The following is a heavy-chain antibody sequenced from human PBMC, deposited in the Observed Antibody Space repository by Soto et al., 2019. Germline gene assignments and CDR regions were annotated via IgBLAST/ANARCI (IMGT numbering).Heavy chain of an antibody. CDR3: ARDYDFWSGYYSLTAAFDI. J-gene: IGHJ3*02. D-gene: IGHD3-3*01. V-gene: IGHV1-18*01. CDR2: ISAYNGNT. Sequence: ASVMVSCKASGYTFTSYGISWVRQAPGQGLEWMGWISAYNGNTNYAQKLQGRVTMTTDTSTSTAYMELRSLRSDDTAVYYCARDYDFWSGYYSLTAAFDIWGQGTMVTVSS. CDR1: GYTFTSYG.